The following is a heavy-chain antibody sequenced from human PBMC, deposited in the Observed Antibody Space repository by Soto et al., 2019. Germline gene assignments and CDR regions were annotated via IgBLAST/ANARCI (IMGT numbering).Heavy chain of an antibody. CDR3: AAGGVGWYFDY. CDR1: GFTFNSYA. Sequence: QVQLVESGGGVVQPGRSLRLSCAASGFTFNSYAMHWVRQAPGKGLEWVAVTSYDGSNNYYADSVKGRFTISRDNSKNTLYLQMNSLRAEDSAEYYCAAGGVGWYFDYWGQGTLVTVSS. V-gene: IGHV3-30-3*01. CDR2: TSYDGSNN. D-gene: IGHD2-8*02. J-gene: IGHJ4*02.